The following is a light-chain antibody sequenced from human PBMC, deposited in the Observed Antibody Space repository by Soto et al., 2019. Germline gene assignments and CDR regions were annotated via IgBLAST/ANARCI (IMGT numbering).Light chain of an antibody. J-gene: IGLJ2*01. V-gene: IGLV1-47*01. Sequence: QSVLTQSPSASGTRGQRVTMSCSGSSSNIGTNYVYWYQQLPGTAPKLLIQRNNQRPSGVPDRFSGSKSGTSASLAISGLRSEDEADYYCATWDDSLSGVVFGGGTKLTVL. CDR3: ATWDDSLSGVV. CDR1: SSNIGTNY. CDR2: RNN.